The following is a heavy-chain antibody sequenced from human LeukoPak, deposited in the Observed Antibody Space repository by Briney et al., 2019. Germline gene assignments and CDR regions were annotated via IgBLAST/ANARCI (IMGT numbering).Heavy chain of an antibody. V-gene: IGHV4-61*02. D-gene: IGHD6-13*01. CDR2: IHTSGST. Sequence: PSETLSLTCTVSGGSISSGSYYWSWIRQPAGKGLEWIGRIHTSGSTNYNPSLKSRVTISVDTSKNQFSLKLSSVTAADTAVYYGASGRVSGTEDDAFDIWGQGTMVTVSS. CDR3: ASGRVSGTEDDAFDI. CDR1: GGSISSGSYY. J-gene: IGHJ3*02.